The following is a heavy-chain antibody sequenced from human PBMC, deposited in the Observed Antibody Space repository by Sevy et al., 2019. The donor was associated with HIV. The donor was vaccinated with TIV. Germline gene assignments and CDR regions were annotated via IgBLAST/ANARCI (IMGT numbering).Heavy chain of an antibody. D-gene: IGHD2-2*01. J-gene: IGHJ5*01. CDR3: ARGGCSSTRCYQVGDWFDS. CDR1: GFIFSSYW. V-gene: IGHV3-7*01. Sequence: GGSLRLSCAASGFIFSSYWMSWVRQAPGKGLEWVANINQDGSEKHYADSVKGRFSISRDNAKNSLYVQMKSLRADDTVVYYCARGGCSSTRCYQVGDWFDSWGQGALVTVSS. CDR2: INQDGSEK.